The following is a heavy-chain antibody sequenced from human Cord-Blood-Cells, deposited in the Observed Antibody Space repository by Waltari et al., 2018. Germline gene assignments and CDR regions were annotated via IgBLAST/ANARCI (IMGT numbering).Heavy chain of an antibody. V-gene: IGHV4-34*01. J-gene: IGHJ6*03. CDR2: INHSGST. CDR1: GGSFSGYY. CDR3: ARLPAAMPPNYYYYYYMDV. Sequence: QVQLQQWGAGLLKPSETPSLTCAVYGGSFSGYYWSWLRQPPGKGLEWIGEINHSGSTNYNPSLKSRVTISVDTSKNQFSLKLSSVTAADTAVYYCARLPAAMPPNYYYYYYMDVWGKGTTVTVSS. D-gene: IGHD2-2*01.